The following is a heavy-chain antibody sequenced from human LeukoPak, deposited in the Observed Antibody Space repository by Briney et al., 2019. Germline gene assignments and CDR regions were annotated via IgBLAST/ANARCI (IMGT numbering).Heavy chain of an antibody. CDR2: IWYDGSNK. D-gene: IGHD3-10*01. J-gene: IGHJ4*02. Sequence: PGGSLRLSCAASGFTFSSYGMHWVRQAPGKGLEWVAVIWYDGSNKYYADSVQGRFTISRDNSKNTLYLQMNSLRAEDTAVYYCARDLSWFGEFDYWGQGTLVTVSS. CDR3: ARDLSWFGEFDY. V-gene: IGHV3-33*01. CDR1: GFTFSSYG.